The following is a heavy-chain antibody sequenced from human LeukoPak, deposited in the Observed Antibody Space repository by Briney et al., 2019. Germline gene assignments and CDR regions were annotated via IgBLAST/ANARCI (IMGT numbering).Heavy chain of an antibody. Sequence: PGRSLRLSCAASGFTFDDYAMHWVRQAPGKGLEWVSGIGWNSGGIVYADSVKGRSTISRDNAKNSLYLQMNSLGAEDTALYYCVKVTAAGFVDHWGQGTLVTVSS. J-gene: IGHJ4*02. D-gene: IGHD6-13*01. CDR2: IGWNSGGI. V-gene: IGHV3-9*01. CDR1: GFTFDDYA. CDR3: VKVTAAGFVDH.